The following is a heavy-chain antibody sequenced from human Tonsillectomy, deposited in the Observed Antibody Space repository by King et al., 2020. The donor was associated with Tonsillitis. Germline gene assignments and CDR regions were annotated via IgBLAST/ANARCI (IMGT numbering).Heavy chain of an antibody. CDR2: ISAYNDKT. CDR3: ARALAAADPFDY. Sequence: VQLVQSGAEVKKPGASVKVSCKASGYTFTSYGISWVRQAPGRGLEWMGWISAYNDKTNYAQKLQGAVTMTTDTSTSTAYMELRSLRSDDTAVYYCARALAAADPFDYWGQGTLVTVSS. CDR1: GYTFTSYG. J-gene: IGHJ4*02. V-gene: IGHV1-18*01. D-gene: IGHD6-13*01.